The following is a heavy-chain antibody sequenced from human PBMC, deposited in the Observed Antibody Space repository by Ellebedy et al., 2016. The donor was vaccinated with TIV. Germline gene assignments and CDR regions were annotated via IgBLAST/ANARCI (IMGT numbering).Heavy chain of an antibody. CDR3: VRGAYSYGLDV. D-gene: IGHD2-21*01. Sequence: GSLRLXXPVTGVSISSYSWSWIRQPAGKGLEWIGRIYTSGSSNYNPSLKSRLIMSTDTSKNQFSLRLSSVTAADTGVYYCVRGAYSYGLDVWGQGTTVTVSS. V-gene: IGHV4-4*07. CDR1: GVSISSYS. CDR2: IYTSGSS. J-gene: IGHJ6*02.